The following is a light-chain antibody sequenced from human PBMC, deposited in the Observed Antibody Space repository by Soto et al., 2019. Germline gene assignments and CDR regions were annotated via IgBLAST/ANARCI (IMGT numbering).Light chain of an antibody. Sequence: EIVMTQSPATLSVSPGERATLSCRASQSVSSDLAWYQQKPGQAPRLLMYGASTRATGIPARFSSSGSGTEFTLTISGLQSEDSEIYFCQQYKSWPITFGQGTRLEI. CDR3: QQYKSWPIT. J-gene: IGKJ5*01. CDR2: GAS. V-gene: IGKV3-15*01. CDR1: QSVSSD.